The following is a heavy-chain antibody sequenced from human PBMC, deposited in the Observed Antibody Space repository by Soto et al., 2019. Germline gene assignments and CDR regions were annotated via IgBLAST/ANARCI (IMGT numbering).Heavy chain of an antibody. CDR1: GFIVSSNY. CDR2: IYSGGST. J-gene: IGHJ6*02. CDR3: ARDTLNGMDV. V-gene: IGHV3-53*02. Sequence: VQLVETGGGLIQPGGSLRLSCAASGFIVSSNYMSWVRQAPGKGLEWVSTIYSGGSTYYADSVKGRFTISRDNSKNTLYLQINSLRAEDTAVYYCARDTLNGMDVWGQGTTVTVSS.